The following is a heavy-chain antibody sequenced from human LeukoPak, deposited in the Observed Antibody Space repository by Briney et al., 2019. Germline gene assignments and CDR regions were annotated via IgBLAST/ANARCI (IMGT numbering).Heavy chain of an antibody. CDR3: AREATYYDILTGYYKVHYYMDV. J-gene: IGHJ6*03. D-gene: IGHD3-9*01. CDR2: ISYSGST. CDR1: GGSLCIYY. V-gene: IGHV4-59*01. Sequence: SETLSLSRTVSGGSLCIYYWSWLRQPPRKGLEWGGGISYSGSTTVDPSITSRGTISVATSKNQFSLKLSSVTAADTAVYYCAREATYYDILTGYYKVHYYMDVWGKGTTVTVSS.